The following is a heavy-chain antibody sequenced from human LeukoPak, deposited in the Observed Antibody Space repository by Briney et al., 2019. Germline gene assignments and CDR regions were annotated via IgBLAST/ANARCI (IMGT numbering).Heavy chain of an antibody. CDR3: AREDNGGVLDY. CDR2: ISSSGSTI. V-gene: IGHV3-48*04. D-gene: IGHD1-14*01. CDR1: GFTFSNYG. J-gene: IGHJ4*02. Sequence: GGSLRLSCAASGFTFSNYGMHWVRQAPGKGLEWVSYISSSGSTIYYADSVKGRFTISRDNAKNSLYLQMNSLRAEDTAVYYCAREDNGGVLDYWGQGTLVTVSS.